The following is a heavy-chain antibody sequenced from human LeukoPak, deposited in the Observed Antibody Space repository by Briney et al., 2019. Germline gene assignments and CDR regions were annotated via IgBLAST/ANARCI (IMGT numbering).Heavy chain of an antibody. CDR3: ARDRSWVGGNAFDI. Sequence: ASVKVSCKASGYTFTGYYIHWVRQAPGQGLEWMGWMSPNSGGTNYAQRFQGRVTMTRDTSISTAYMELSRLTSDDTAVYYCARDRSWVGGNAFDIWGQGTMVTVSS. D-gene: IGHD1-26*01. J-gene: IGHJ3*02. CDR2: MSPNSGGT. CDR1: GYTFTGYY. V-gene: IGHV1-2*02.